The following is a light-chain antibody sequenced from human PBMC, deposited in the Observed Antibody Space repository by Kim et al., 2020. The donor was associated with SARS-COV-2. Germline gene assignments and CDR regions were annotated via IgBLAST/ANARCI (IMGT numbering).Light chain of an antibody. J-gene: IGKJ4*01. CDR1: QSVSSN. V-gene: IGKV3-15*01. CDR3: QQYNNWPP. CDR2: GAS. Sequence: SVSPGTRATPSCRTSQSVSSNLAWYQQKPGQAPRLLIYGASTRATGIPARCSGSGSGTEFTLTISSLQSEDFAVYYCQQYNNWPPFGGGTKVEI.